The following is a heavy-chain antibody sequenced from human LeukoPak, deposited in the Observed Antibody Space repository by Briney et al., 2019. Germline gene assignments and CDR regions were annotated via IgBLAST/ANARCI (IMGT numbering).Heavy chain of an antibody. CDR3: ARRIANRNGFDT. D-gene: IGHD1/OR15-1a*01. J-gene: IGHJ5*02. Sequence: SETLSLTCTVSGGSISSSDYYWGWVRQPPGKGLEWIGSIFYSGAAHCNPSLKSRVTISVDTSNNQFSLMLSSVTAADTAVYYCARRIANRNGFDTWGQGTLVTVSS. CDR1: GGSISSSDYY. V-gene: IGHV4-39*01. CDR2: IFYSGAA.